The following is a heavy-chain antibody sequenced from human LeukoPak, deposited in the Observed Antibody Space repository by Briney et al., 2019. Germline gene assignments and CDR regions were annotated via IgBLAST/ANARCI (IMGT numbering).Heavy chain of an antibody. CDR1: GFRFTSYT. CDR3: ARDKYCSGGSCYGGDY. Sequence: GGSLRLSCAASGFRFTSYTMNWVRQAPGKGLEWVSSISGSGSGYSHYADSVRGRFTISRDNAKNSLYLEMNSLRAEDTAVYYCARDKYCSGGSCYGGDYWGQGTLVTVSS. CDR2: ISGSGSGYS. J-gene: IGHJ4*02. D-gene: IGHD2-15*01. V-gene: IGHV3-21*01.